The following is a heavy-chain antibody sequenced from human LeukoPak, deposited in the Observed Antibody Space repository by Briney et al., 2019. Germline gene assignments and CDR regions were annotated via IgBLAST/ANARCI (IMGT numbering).Heavy chain of an antibody. CDR2: IYNDGSA. CDR1: GLTVSSSY. V-gene: IGHV3-53*01. Sequence: GGSLRLSCAASGLTVSSSYMSWVRQAPGKGLEWVSIIYNDGSAYYADSMKGRFTISRDNSKNTLYLQVNSLRAEDTAMYYCARNILFAFDIWGQGTMVTVSS. J-gene: IGHJ3*02. D-gene: IGHD2/OR15-2a*01. CDR3: ARNILFAFDI.